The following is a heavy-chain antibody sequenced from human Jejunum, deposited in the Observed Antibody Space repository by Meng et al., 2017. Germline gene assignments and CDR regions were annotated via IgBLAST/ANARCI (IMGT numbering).Heavy chain of an antibody. CDR2: VNPNHGGA. CDR3: ARHSTDWSLDY. Sequence: QVQLVQSGVEGKEPGASGKVSCKTSGYTFTNYQTDWVRQAPGQGLEWMGWVNPNHGGASYAQKFQGRLTMTIDTSTTTVYMELRSLRSDDSALYYCARHSTDWSLDYWGQGTLVTVSS. CDR1: GYTFTNYQ. J-gene: IGHJ4*02. D-gene: IGHD2/OR15-2a*01. V-gene: IGHV1-18*01.